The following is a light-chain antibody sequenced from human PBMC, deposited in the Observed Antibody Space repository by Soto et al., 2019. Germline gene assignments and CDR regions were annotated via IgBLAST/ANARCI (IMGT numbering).Light chain of an antibody. CDR2: GAF. V-gene: IGKV3-15*01. CDR1: QSVGSN. Sequence: EIVLTQSPATLSVSPGERATLSCRTSQSVGSNLAWYQQKPGQAPRLLMYGAFIRAPCFPVRFRGTGSGSEFTLTISSLQSEDGAPYYCQQYAKWPYTFGQGTNLEIK. J-gene: IGKJ2*01. CDR3: QQYAKWPYT.